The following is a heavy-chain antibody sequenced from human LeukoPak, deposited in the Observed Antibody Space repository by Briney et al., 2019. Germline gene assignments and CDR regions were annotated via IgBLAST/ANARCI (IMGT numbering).Heavy chain of an antibody. CDR1: GGSISSGDYY. Sequence: PSQTLSLTCTVSGGSISSGDYYWSWIRQPPGKGLEWIGYIYYSGSTYYNPSLKSRVTISVDTSKNQFSLKLSSVTAADTAVYYCARGEVRGVIIYYYGMGVWGQGTTVTVSS. CDR3: ARGEVRGVIIYYYGMGV. J-gene: IGHJ6*02. CDR2: IYYSGST. V-gene: IGHV4-30-4*01. D-gene: IGHD3-10*01.